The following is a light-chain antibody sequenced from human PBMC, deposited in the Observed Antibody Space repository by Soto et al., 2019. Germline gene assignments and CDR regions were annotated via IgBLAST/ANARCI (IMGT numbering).Light chain of an antibody. CDR2: DTY. V-gene: IGKV3-11*01. J-gene: IGKJ2*02. CDR3: QQRGKWPST. CDR1: QSVSSD. Sequence: EIVMTQSPATLSVSPGERATLSCRASQSVSSDLAWYHQKPGQAPRLLIYDTYTRATGVGARFTGSGSATDFSLTITSLEPEDFAVYFCQQRGKWPSTFGPGTKVDIK.